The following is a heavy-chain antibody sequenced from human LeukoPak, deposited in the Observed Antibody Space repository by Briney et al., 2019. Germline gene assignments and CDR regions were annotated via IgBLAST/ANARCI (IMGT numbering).Heavy chain of an antibody. V-gene: IGHV4-59*11. D-gene: IGHD3-22*01. Sequence: PSETLSLTCSVSGGSITSLYWSWVRQPPGKGLEYVGYVHHTGVTNYNPSLRGRVTVSMDSSKNQFSLKMNSVTAADTAVYYCARRKHSSGYYIFDYWGQGTLVTVSS. J-gene: IGHJ4*02. CDR1: GGSITSLY. CDR3: ARRKHSSGYYIFDY. CDR2: VHHTGVT.